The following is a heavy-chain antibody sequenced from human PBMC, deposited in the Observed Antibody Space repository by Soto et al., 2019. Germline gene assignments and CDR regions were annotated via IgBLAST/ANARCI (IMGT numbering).Heavy chain of an antibody. CDR1: GFIFSNYA. J-gene: IGHJ4*02. CDR3: ASGFSAGKGSPPDF. D-gene: IGHD1-26*01. V-gene: IGHV3-23*01. Sequence: GGSLRLSCAASGFIFSNYAMTWVRQAPGKGLGWVSGLNGSGGSTSSAYSVNGRFAISRDKSKNTLYLQMNNLRDGDTAVYYCASGFSAGKGSPPDFWGQGTLVTVSS. CDR2: LNGSGGST.